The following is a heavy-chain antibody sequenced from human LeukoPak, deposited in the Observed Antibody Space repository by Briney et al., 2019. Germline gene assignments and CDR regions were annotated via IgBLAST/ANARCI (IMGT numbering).Heavy chain of an antibody. CDR3: ASPAGTSLYYMDV. V-gene: IGHV1-69*10. D-gene: IGHD6-13*01. Sequence: GASVKVSCKAPGGTFSSYAISWVRQAPGQGLEWMGGIIPILGIANYAQKFQGRVTITADKSTSTAYMELSSLRSEDTAVYYCASPAGTSLYYMDVWGKGTTVTVSS. CDR1: GGTFSSYA. J-gene: IGHJ6*03. CDR2: IIPILGIA.